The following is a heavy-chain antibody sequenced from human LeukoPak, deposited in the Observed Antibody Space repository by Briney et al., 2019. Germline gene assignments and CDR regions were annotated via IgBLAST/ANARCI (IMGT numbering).Heavy chain of an antibody. V-gene: IGHV6-1*01. CDR1: GDSVSSNSAA. CDR2: TYYRSKWYN. J-gene: IGHJ3*02. CDR3: ARGGIAAAGNRPEGDAFDI. Sequence: SQTLSLTCAISGDSVSSNSAAWNWIRQSPSRGLEWLGRTYYRSKWYNDYAVSVKSRITINPDTSKNQFSLQLNSVTPEDTAVYYCARGGIAAAGNRPEGDAFDIWGQGTMVTVSS. D-gene: IGHD6-13*01.